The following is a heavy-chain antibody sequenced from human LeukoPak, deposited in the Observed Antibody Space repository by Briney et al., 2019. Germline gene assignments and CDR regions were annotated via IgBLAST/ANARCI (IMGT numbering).Heavy chain of an antibody. J-gene: IGHJ4*02. D-gene: IGHD5-18*01. CDR1: GFTFSSYS. V-gene: IGHV3-21*01. CDR3: ARDRGSYGYWIDY. CDR2: ISSSSSYI. Sequence: PWGYLSRSCAASGFTFSSYSMNWHRQAPGQGLEWVSSISSSSSYIYYADSGKGRFTISRDNAKISLYLQMNRLRAEYTAVYYCARDRGSYGYWIDYWGQGTLVTVSS.